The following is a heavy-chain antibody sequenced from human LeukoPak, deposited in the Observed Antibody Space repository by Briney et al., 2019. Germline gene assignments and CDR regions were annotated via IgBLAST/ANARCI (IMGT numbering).Heavy chain of an antibody. V-gene: IGHV4-4*07. Sequence: SETLSLTCTVSGGSISSYSWSWIRQPAGKGLEWIGRIYSSGSTNYNPSLKSRVTMSVDTSKNQFSLKLSSVTAADTAVYYCARGEYYYDSSGYYGQNHYYDYWGQGTLVTVSS. CDR3: ARGEYYYDSSGYYGQNHYYDY. J-gene: IGHJ4*02. D-gene: IGHD3-22*01. CDR1: GGSISSYS. CDR2: IYSSGST.